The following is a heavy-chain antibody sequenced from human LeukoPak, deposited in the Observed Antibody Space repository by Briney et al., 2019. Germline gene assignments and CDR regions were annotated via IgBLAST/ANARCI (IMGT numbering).Heavy chain of an antibody. CDR2: INVDSGGT. CDR1: RYSFTGYY. Sequence: ASVKVSCKASRYSFTGYYMHWVRLAPGQGLEWMGCINVDSGGTKYAEKFQGRVTMTRDTSISTAYMELSRLRSDDTAVYYCARDEGYYNYMDVWGKGTTVSVSS. CDR3: ARDEGYYNYMDV. V-gene: IGHV1-2*02. J-gene: IGHJ6*03.